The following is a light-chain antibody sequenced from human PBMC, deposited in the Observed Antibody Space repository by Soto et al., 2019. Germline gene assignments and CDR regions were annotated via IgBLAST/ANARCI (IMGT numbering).Light chain of an antibody. Sequence: QSVLTQPPSASGTPGQRFTISCSGSSTNVGSNNVNWYQQLPGTAPQLLIYCNNQLPSGVPDRFSGSKSGTSASLAISGLQSEDEADYYCAAWDDSLNGLVFGGGTKLTVL. J-gene: IGLJ2*01. V-gene: IGLV1-44*01. CDR1: STNVGSNN. CDR2: CNN. CDR3: AAWDDSLNGLV.